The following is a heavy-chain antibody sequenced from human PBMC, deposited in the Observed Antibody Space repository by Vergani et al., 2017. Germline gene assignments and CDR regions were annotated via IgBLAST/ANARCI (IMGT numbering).Heavy chain of an antibody. V-gene: IGHV1-58*01. CDR1: GFTFTSSA. CDR2: IVGGSGNT. CDR3: AGSAVWTQPYRLRTNWFDP. D-gene: IGHD2-2*01. J-gene: IGHJ5*02. Sequence: QMQLVQSGPEVKKPGTSVKVSCKASGFTFTSSAVQWVRQARGQRLEWIGWIVGGSGNTNYAQKFQERVTITRDMSTSTAYMELSSLRSEDTAVYYCAGSAVWTQPYRLRTNWFDPWGQGTLVTVSS.